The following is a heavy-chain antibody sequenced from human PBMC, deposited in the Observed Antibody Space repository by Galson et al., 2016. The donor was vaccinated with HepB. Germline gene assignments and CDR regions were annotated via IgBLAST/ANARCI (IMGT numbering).Heavy chain of an antibody. J-gene: IGHJ4*02. CDR3: ATVGDYYDPSAGY. V-gene: IGHV3-48*02. D-gene: IGHD3-22*01. Sequence: SLRLSCAASGFSFSSYSMNWVRQAPGKGLEWISFITNSGSIKHYTDSVKGRFTISRDNAKNSLYLQMNSLRDEDTAVYYCATVGDYYDPSAGYWGQGTLVTVSS. CDR2: ITNSGSIK. CDR1: GFSFSSYS.